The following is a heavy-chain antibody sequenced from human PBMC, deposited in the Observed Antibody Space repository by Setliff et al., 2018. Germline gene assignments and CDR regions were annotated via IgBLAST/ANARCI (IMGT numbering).Heavy chain of an antibody. CDR1: GYTFTNYD. D-gene: IGHD1-7*01. J-gene: IGHJ6*03. V-gene: IGHV1-8*02. CDR2: RNPNSGNT. CDR3: ARTALTGTTRKYYYYMDV. Sequence: ASVKVSCKTSGYTFTNYDINWVRQATGQGLEWMGWRNPNSGNTGYAQNFQGRVSMTRNTSISTAYMELNSLTPEDTAVYYCARTALTGTTRKYYYYMDVWGQGTMVTVSS.